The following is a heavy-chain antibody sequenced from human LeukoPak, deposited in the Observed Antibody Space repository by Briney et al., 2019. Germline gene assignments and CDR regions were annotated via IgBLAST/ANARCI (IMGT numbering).Heavy chain of an antibody. V-gene: IGHV4-34*01. J-gene: IGHJ6*03. CDR3: ARAQTVTGLRYYYYMDV. Sequence: PGGSLRLSCAASGFTFDDYGMSWVRQAPGKGLEWIGEINHSGSTNYNPSLKSRVTISVDTSKNQFSLKLSSVTAADTAVYYCARAQTVTGLRYYYYMDVWGKGTTVTVSS. CDR1: GFTFDDYG. D-gene: IGHD4-17*01. CDR2: INHSGST.